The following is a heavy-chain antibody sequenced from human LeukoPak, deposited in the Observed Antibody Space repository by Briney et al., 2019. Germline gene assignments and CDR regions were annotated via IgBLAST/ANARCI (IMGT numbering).Heavy chain of an antibody. CDR3: ARDRWAVAGNFDY. J-gene: IGHJ4*02. V-gene: IGHV1-2*04. CDR1: GYTLTGYY. CDR2: INPNSGGT. D-gene: IGHD6-19*01. Sequence: ASVKVSCKASGYTLTGYYMHWVRQAPGQGLEWMGWINPNSGGTNYAQKFQGWVTMTRDTSISTAYMELSRLRSDDTAVYYCARDRWAVAGNFDYWGQGTLVTVSS.